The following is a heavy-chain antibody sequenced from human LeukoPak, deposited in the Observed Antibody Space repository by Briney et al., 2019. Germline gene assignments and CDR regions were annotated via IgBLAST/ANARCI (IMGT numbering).Heavy chain of an antibody. CDR1: GCTFDDYG. CDR3: AQLRGVYLDYYFDY. D-gene: IGHD3-10*01. Sequence: HAGGSLRLSCAAPGCTFDDYGMSWVRQAPGKGLEWDSYISSSGSTIYYADSVKGRFTISRDNAKNSLYLQMNSLRAEDTAVYYCAQLRGVYLDYYFDYWGQGTLVTVSS. CDR2: ISSSGSTI. J-gene: IGHJ4*02. V-gene: IGHV3-48*04.